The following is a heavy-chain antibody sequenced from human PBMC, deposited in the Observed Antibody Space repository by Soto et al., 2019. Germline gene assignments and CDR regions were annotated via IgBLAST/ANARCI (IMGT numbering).Heavy chain of an antibody. J-gene: IGHJ4*02. V-gene: IGHV3-33*01. CDR1: GFTFSTYG. CDR2: IWHDGSVQ. CDR3: ARHVLRFLEWLRGAEFDY. Sequence: GGSLRLSCATSGFTFSTYGIHWVRQAPGKGLEWVALIWHDGSVQYYADSVKGRFTISRDFSKNTVYLQMSSLRPEDTAVYYCARHVLRFLEWLRGAEFDYWGQGTLVTVSS. D-gene: IGHD3-3*01.